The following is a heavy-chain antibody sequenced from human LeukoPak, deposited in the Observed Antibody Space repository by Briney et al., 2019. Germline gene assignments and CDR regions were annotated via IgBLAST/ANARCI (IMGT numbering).Heavy chain of an antibody. V-gene: IGHV4-59*01. CDR2: IYYSGST. J-gene: IGHJ4*02. CDR1: GGSISSYY. D-gene: IGHD6-6*01. CDR3: ARSTYSSSSNVDFDY. Sequence: SETLSLTCTVSGGSISSYYWSWIRQPPGKGLEWIGYIYYSGSTNYDPSLKSRVTISVDTSKNQFSLKLSSVTAADTAVYYCARSTYSSSSNVDFDYWGQGTLVTVSS.